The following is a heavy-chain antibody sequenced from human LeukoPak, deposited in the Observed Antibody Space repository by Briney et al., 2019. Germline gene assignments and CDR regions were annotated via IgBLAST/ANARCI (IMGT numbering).Heavy chain of an antibody. Sequence: PGGSLRLSCAASGFTFSTYGMHWVRQAPGKGLEWVAVISHDGSDKYYADSVKGRFTISRDNSKNTLYLQMNSLRAEDTAVYYCTRLHRGAETDYYYYGLDVWGQGTTVAVSS. CDR2: ISHDGSDK. V-gene: IGHV3-30*03. J-gene: IGHJ6*02. CDR1: GFTFSTYG. D-gene: IGHD1-26*01. CDR3: TRLHRGAETDYYYYGLDV.